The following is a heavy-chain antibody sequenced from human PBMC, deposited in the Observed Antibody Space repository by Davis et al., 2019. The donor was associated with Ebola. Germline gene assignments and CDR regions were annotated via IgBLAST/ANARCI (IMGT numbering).Heavy chain of an antibody. V-gene: IGHV1-69*13. CDR3: ARVRLGHSSTTWFDP. CDR2: IIPIFGTA. CDR1: GGTFSSYA. Sequence: SVKVSCKASGGTFSSYAISWVRQAPGQGLEWMGGIIPIFGTANYAQKFQGRVTITADESTSTAYMELSSLRSEDTAVYYCARVRLGHSSTTWFDPWGQGTLVTVSS. J-gene: IGHJ5*02. D-gene: IGHD6-19*01.